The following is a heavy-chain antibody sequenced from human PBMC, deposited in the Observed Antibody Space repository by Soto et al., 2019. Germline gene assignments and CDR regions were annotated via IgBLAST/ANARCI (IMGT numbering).Heavy chain of an antibody. V-gene: IGHV1-3*05. CDR3: ASAPGGPGIAEY. Sequence: QVQLVQSGAEEKKPGASVKVSCKASGYTFTSYGVHWVRQAPGQRLEWMGWINAGNGNTKYSQKFQGRVTITRDTSASTAYMELSSLRSEDTAVYYCASAPGGPGIAEYWGQGTLVTVSS. J-gene: IGHJ4*02. CDR2: INAGNGNT. D-gene: IGHD6-13*01. CDR1: GYTFTSYG.